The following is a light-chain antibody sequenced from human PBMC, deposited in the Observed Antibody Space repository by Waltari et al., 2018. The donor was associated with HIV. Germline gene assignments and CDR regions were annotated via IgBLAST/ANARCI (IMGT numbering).Light chain of an antibody. Sequence: QSVLTQLPSISAAAGQKVTISCSGSSSNLGANPVAWYRQLPGTAPELLIYDNNNRFPGIPDRFSGSKSGTSATLVISGLQPGDEADYYCGAWDNTLRGALFGGGTKLTVL. CDR1: SSNLGANP. V-gene: IGLV1-51*01. J-gene: IGLJ2*01. CDR2: DNN. CDR3: GAWDNTLRGAL.